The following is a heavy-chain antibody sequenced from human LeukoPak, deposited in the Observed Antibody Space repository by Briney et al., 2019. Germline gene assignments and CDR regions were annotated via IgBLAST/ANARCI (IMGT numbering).Heavy chain of an antibody. J-gene: IGHJ4*02. CDR2: ISTYNGNT. CDR3: ARDRGYGDSPTSVDY. V-gene: IGHV1-18*04. CDR1: GYNFDRYG. Sequence: ASVKVSCKGSGYNFDRYGVNWVRQAPGQGLEWVGWISTYNGNTNYAQKLQGRVTMTTDTSTSTVYMELSSLRSEDTAVYYCARDRGYGDSPTSVDYWGQGTLVTVSS. D-gene: IGHD4-17*01.